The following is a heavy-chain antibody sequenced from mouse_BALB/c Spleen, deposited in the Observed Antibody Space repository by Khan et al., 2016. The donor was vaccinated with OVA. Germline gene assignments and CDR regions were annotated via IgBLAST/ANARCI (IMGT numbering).Heavy chain of an antibody. J-gene: IGHJ4*01. CDR3: VTTVVAMDY. CDR2: IHYSGST. Sequence: EVQLQESGPDLVKPSQSLSLTCTVTGYSITSGYSWHWIRQFPGNKLEWMGYIHYSGSTNYNPSFKSRISITRNTSKNQFWLQLNAETNEDTATYDCVTTVVAMDYWGQGTSVTVSS. D-gene: IGHD1-1*01. CDR1: GYSITSGYS. V-gene: IGHV3-1*02.